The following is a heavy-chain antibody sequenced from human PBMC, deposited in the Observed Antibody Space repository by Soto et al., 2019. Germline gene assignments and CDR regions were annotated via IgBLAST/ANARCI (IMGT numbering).Heavy chain of an antibody. V-gene: IGHV3-13*01. CDR2: TGPAGDT. CDR1: GFPFSRFD. Sequence: EVQLVESGGGLVQPGGSLRLSCAASGFPFSRFDMYWVRQAIGKGLPAWVAGTGPAGDTYYGGSVKGRFTVTRDNAKNSFYLQMHSLRAEDTAVYYCSRAVSSGYCSGGSCGWIDPWGQGTLVTVSS. CDR3: SRAVSSGYCSGGSCGWIDP. J-gene: IGHJ5*02. D-gene: IGHD2-15*01.